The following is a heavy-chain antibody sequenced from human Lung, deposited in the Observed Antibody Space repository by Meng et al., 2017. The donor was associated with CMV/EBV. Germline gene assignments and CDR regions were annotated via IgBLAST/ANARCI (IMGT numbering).Heavy chain of an antibody. V-gene: IGHV1-69*10. J-gene: IGHJ5*02. Sequence: SVXVSCKASGGTFSSYAISWVRQAPGQGLEWMGGIIPILGIANYAQKFQGRVTITADKSTSTAYMELSSLRSEDTAVYYCARGGTVVPAATRGRGWFDPWXQGTLVTVSS. CDR1: GGTFSSYA. CDR3: ARGGTVVPAATRGRGWFDP. D-gene: IGHD2-2*01. CDR2: IIPILGIA.